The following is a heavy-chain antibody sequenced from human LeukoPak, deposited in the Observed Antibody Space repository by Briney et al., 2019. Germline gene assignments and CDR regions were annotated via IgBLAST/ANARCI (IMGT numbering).Heavy chain of an antibody. CDR3: AKANGGGHYYYYGMDV. CDR1: GFTFSSYG. Sequence: GGSLRLSCAASGFTFSSYGMHWVRQAPGKGLEWVEVISYDGSNKYYADSVKGRFTISRDNSKNTLYLQMNSLRAEDTAVYYCAKANGGGHYYYYGMDVWGQGTTVTVSS. J-gene: IGHJ6*02. V-gene: IGHV3-30*18. D-gene: IGHD3-16*01. CDR2: ISYDGSNK.